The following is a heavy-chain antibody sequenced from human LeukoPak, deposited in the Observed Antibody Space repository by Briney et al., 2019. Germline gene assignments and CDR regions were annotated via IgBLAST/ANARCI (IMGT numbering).Heavy chain of an antibody. CDR2: IYYSGST. D-gene: IGHD3-22*01. J-gene: IGHJ4*02. Sequence: SQTLSLTCTVSGGSISSGDYYWSWIRQPPGKGLEWIGYIYYSGSTYYNPSLKSRVTISVDTSKNQFSLKLSSVTAADTAVYYCARAYYYDSSTPYFDYWGQGTLVTVSS. V-gene: IGHV4-30-4*01. CDR3: ARAYYYDSSTPYFDY. CDR1: GGSISSGDYY.